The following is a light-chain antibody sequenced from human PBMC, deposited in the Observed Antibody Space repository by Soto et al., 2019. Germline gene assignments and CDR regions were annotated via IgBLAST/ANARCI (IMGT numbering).Light chain of an antibody. J-gene: IGKJ1*01. Sequence: TLSLSQGERATLSCRASQSFSSTYLAWYQQKPGQAPRLLIYGASNRATGIPDRFSGSGSGTDFTLTISRLEPEDFAVYYCQQYGSSGTFGQGTKVDIK. CDR2: GAS. CDR1: QSFSSTY. CDR3: QQYGSSGT. V-gene: IGKV3-20*01.